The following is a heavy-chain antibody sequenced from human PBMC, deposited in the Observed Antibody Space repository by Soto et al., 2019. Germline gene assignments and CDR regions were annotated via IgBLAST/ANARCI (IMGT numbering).Heavy chain of an antibody. CDR3: ARVDDDRGAAFFDY. D-gene: IGHD3-22*01. CDR1: GGSFSDYY. Sequence: SETLSLTCAVYGGSFSDYYWSWVRQPPGKGLEWIGEINHSGSTNYNPSLKSRVTISVDTSKNQFSLKLSSVTVADTAVYYCARVDDDRGAAFFDYWGQGTLVTVCS. CDR2: INHSGST. J-gene: IGHJ4*02. V-gene: IGHV4-34*01.